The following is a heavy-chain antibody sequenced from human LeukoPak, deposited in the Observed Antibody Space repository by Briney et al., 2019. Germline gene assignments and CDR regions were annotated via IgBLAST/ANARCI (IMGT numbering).Heavy chain of an antibody. J-gene: IGHJ4*02. D-gene: IGHD5-24*01. Sequence: ASVKVSCKASGYTFTSYGISWVRQAPGQGLEWMGWISAYNGNTNYAQKLQGRVTMPTDTSTSTAYMELRSLRSDDTAVYYCARGKRWLQSTGTYFDYWGQGTLVTVPS. V-gene: IGHV1-18*01. CDR2: ISAYNGNT. CDR3: ARGKRWLQSTGTYFDY. CDR1: GYTFTSYG.